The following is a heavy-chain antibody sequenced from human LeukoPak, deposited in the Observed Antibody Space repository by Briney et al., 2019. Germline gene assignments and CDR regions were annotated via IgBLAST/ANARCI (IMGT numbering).Heavy chain of an antibody. J-gene: IGHJ3*02. CDR1: GGSISSSSYY. V-gene: IGHV4-39*01. CDR2: IYYSGST. Sequence: SETLSLTCTVSGGSISSSSYYWGWIRQPPGKGLEWIGSIYYSGSTYYNPSLKSRVTVSVDTSKNQFSLKLSSVTAADTAVYYCASRPRGNAIDIWGQGTMVTVSS. CDR3: ASRPRGNAIDI.